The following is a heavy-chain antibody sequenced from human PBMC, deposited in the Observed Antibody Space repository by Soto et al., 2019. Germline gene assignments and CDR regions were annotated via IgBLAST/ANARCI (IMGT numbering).Heavy chain of an antibody. V-gene: IGHV3-74*01. CDR1: GLIFSHDK. J-gene: IGHJ4*02. CDR2: INTDGSIT. Sequence: GGSLRLSCAASGLIFSHDKMHWVRQAPGKGLVWVSRINTDGSITDYADSVKGRFIVSRDNPKNTLYLQINSLRPEETAGYYCARETDGLHDWGQEPLVTVAS. CDR3: ARETDGLHD.